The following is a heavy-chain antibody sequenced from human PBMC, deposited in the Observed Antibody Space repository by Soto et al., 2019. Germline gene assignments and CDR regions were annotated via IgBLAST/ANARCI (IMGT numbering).Heavy chain of an antibody. V-gene: IGHV1-2*02. D-gene: IGHD1-7*01. Sequence: ASVKVSCKASGYTFTGYYMHWGRQAPGQGLEWMGWINPNSGGTNYAQKFQGRVTMTRDTSISTAYMELSRLRSDDTAVYYCARGGITGTLWYYGMEVWGQGTTVTVSS. J-gene: IGHJ6*02. CDR3: ARGGITGTLWYYGMEV. CDR1: GYTFTGYY. CDR2: INPNSGGT.